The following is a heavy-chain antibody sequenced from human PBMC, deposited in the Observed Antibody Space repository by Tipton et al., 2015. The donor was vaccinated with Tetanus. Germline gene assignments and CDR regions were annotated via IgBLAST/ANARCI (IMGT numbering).Heavy chain of an antibody. CDR3: ARDRGGYCSGGSCYGDAFDI. Sequence: SGFTFSSYGMHWVRQAPGKGLEWVAVIWYDGSNKYYADSVKGRFTISRDNSKNTLYLQMNSLRVEDTAVYYCARDRGGYCSGGSCYGDAFDIWGQGTMVPVSS. CDR1: GFTFSSYG. CDR2: IWYDGSNK. V-gene: IGHV3-33*01. J-gene: IGHJ3*02. D-gene: IGHD2-15*01.